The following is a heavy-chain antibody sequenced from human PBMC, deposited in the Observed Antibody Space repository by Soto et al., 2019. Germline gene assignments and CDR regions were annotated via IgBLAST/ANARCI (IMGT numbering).Heavy chain of an antibody. CDR3: ARHLPSLRIDALDV. CDR1: GASICSARYY. D-gene: IGHD2-15*01. J-gene: IGHJ6*02. Sequence: QLQLHESGPGLVKPLETLSLTCTVSGASICSARYYWAWIRQPPGKGLEWVATIHTTGSTYYKPSLESRIALSIDTSKNHFSLRLTSVTAADTAVYYCARHLPSLRIDALDVWGQGTSVTVSS. V-gene: IGHV4-39*01. CDR2: IHTTGST.